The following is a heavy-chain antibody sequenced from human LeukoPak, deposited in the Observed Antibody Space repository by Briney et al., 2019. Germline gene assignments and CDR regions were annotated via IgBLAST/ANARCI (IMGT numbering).Heavy chain of an antibody. CDR3: AKGSTLWFGELSD. CDR2: IRYDGSNK. Sequence: GGSLRLSCAASGFTFSSYGMHWVRQAPGKGLEWVAFIRYDGSNKYYADSVKGRFTISRDNSKNTLYLQMNSLRAEDTAVYYCAKGSTLWFGELSDWGQGTLVTVSS. D-gene: IGHD3-10*01. V-gene: IGHV3-30*02. J-gene: IGHJ4*02. CDR1: GFTFSSYG.